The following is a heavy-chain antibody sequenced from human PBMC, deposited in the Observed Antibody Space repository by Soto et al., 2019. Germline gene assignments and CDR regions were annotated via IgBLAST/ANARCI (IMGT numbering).Heavy chain of an antibody. CDR2: IKQDGSEK. V-gene: IGHV3-7*03. CDR3: ASRPPEDKYYGVFDY. D-gene: IGHD3-3*01. CDR1: GFIFSNYW. J-gene: IGHJ4*02. Sequence: PGGSLRLSCEGSGFIFSNYWMTWVRQAPGKGLEWVANIKQDGSEKYYVDSVKGRFTISRDNAKNSLFLQMNNLRAEDTAVYYCASRPPEDKYYGVFDYWGQGTLVTVS.